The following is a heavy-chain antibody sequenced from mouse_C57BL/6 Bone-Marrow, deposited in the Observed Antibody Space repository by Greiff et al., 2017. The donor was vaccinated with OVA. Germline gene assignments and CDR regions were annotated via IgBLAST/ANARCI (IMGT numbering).Heavy chain of an antibody. Sequence: VKLMESGAELARPGASVKLSCKASGYTFTSYGISWVKQRTGQGLEWIGEIYPRSGNTYYNEKFKGKATLTADKSSSTAYMELRSLTSEDSAVYFCARWIKGLYYYAMDYWGQGTSVTVSS. CDR1: GYTFTSYG. CDR3: ARWIKGLYYYAMDY. CDR2: IYPRSGNT. V-gene: IGHV1-81*01. J-gene: IGHJ4*01. D-gene: IGHD6-5*01.